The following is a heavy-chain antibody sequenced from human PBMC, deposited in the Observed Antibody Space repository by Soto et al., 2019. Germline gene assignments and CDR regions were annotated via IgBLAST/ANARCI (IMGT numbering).Heavy chain of an antibody. CDR1: GGSISSYY. D-gene: IGHD3-10*01. Sequence: QVQLQESGPGLVKPSETLSLTCTVSGGSISSYYWTWIRQPPGKGLEWIGFIYNSGSTHYNPSLRSRVSISVDTSKTRFSLKLRSVTAAATAVYYCASMGYHYGSGSYPLDYWGQGTLVTVSS. J-gene: IGHJ4*02. V-gene: IGHV4-59*08. CDR3: ASMGYHYGSGSYPLDY. CDR2: IYNSGST.